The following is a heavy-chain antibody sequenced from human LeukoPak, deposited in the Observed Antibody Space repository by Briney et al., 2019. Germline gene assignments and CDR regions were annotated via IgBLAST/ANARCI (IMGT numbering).Heavy chain of an antibody. CDR2: IYPGDCDT. CDR3: ATRASSEFDY. D-gene: IGHD3-22*01. V-gene: IGHV5-51*01. CDR1: GYIFTSYW. J-gene: IGHJ4*02. Sequence: GGPLKISCKGSGYIFTSYWIGGGRQVPGKGLEWMGIIYPGDCDTRYSPSFQRQVTISADKSISTAYLQWSSLTASDTAMYYCATRASSEFDYWGQGTLVTVSS.